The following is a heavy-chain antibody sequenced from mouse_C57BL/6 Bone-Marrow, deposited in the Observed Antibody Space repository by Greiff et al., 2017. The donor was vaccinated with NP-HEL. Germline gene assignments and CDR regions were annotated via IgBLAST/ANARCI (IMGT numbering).Heavy chain of an antibody. CDR1: GYAFSSYW. CDR3: ARGDYGSSYDAMDY. CDR2: IYPGDGDT. Sequence: VMLVESGAELVKPGASVKISCKASGYAFSSYWMNWVKQRPGKGLEWIGQIYPGDGDTNYNGKFKGKATLTADKSSSTAYMQLSSLTSEDSAVYFCARGDYGSSYDAMDYWGQGTSVTVSS. D-gene: IGHD1-1*01. J-gene: IGHJ4*01. V-gene: IGHV1-80*01.